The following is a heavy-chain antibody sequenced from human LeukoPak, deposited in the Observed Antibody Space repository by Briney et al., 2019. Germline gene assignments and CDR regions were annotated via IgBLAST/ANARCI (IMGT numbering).Heavy chain of an antibody. CDR3: ARLSGSYYVPIFDY. CDR2: IGGYGDTT. CDR1: RFTFSRYAFSSYA. J-gene: IGHJ4*02. D-gene: IGHD1-26*01. V-gene: IGHV3-23*01. Sequence: GGSLRLSCAASRFTFSRYAFSSYAMSWVRQAPGKGLEWVSSIGGYGDTTSYADSVRGRFTISRDNSKNTLYLQMNSLRAEDTAVYYCARLSGSYYVPIFDYWGQGTLVTVSS.